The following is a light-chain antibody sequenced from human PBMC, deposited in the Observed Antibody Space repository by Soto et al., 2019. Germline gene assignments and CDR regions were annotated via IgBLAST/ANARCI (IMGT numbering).Light chain of an antibody. Sequence: QSALTQPASVSGSPGQSITISCTGTSGDVGNYNLVSWYQQHPGKAPKLMIYEVNKWPSGVSNRFSGSKSGNTASLTISGLQAEDEAYYYCCSYVGSSTSYVFGTGTKLTVL. J-gene: IGLJ1*01. CDR3: CSYVGSSTSYV. CDR2: EVN. V-gene: IGLV2-23*02. CDR1: SGDVGNYNL.